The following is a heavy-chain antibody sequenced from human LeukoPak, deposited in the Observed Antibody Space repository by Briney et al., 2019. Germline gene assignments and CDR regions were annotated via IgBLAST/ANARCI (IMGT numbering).Heavy chain of an antibody. V-gene: IGHV3-23*01. Sequence: GGSLRLSCAASGFTFGNYATGWVRQAPGKGLEWVSSISGNGGSTYYADSVKGHFTISRDNSKDTLSLQMNSPRAEDTAVYYCAKDRSTVVSPTFDYWGQGTLVTVSS. CDR1: GFTFGNYA. D-gene: IGHD4-23*01. CDR3: AKDRSTVVSPTFDY. CDR2: ISGNGGST. J-gene: IGHJ4*02.